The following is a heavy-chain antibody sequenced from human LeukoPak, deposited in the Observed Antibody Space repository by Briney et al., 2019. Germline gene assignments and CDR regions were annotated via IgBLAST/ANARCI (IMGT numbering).Heavy chain of an antibody. CDR1: GFTFSTYG. V-gene: IGHV3-23*01. Sequence: GGSLRLSCAAAGFTFSTYGMNWVRQAPGKGLEWVSTISRSGDITYYADSVKGRFTISRDNSKNTLYLQMNSLRAEDTAIYYCATGSTAVAGTKYWGQGILVTVSS. D-gene: IGHD6-19*01. CDR3: ATGSTAVAGTKY. CDR2: ISRSGDIT. J-gene: IGHJ4*02.